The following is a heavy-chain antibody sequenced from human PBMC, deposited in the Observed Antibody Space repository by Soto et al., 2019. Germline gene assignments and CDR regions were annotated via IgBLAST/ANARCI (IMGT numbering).Heavy chain of an antibody. CDR1: GDRVSSTSAD. V-gene: IGHV6-1*01. Sequence: PSQTLSLTCAISGDRVSSTSADWHWIRQSPSRGLEWLGRTSYRSGWSYDYVDSLKSRITIKADTSKNQFSLHLNSVTPEDTAVYFCATTGYSFSLDYWGQGTLVTVSS. CDR2: TSYRSGWSY. CDR3: ATTGYSFSLDY. D-gene: IGHD5-18*01. J-gene: IGHJ4*02.